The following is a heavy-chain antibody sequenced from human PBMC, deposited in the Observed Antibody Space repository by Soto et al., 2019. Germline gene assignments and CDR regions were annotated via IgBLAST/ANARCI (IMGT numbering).Heavy chain of an antibody. CDR1: GFTFDDYA. CDR3: AKEVSPRAGYYYGMDV. J-gene: IGHJ6*02. Sequence: DVQLVESGVGLVQPGRSLRLSCAASGFTFDDYAMHWVRKAPGKGLEWVSGISWNSGSIGYADSVKGRFTISRDNAKNSLYLQMNSLRAEDTALYYCAKEVSPRAGYYYGMDVWGQGTTVTVSS. V-gene: IGHV3-9*01. CDR2: ISWNSGSI.